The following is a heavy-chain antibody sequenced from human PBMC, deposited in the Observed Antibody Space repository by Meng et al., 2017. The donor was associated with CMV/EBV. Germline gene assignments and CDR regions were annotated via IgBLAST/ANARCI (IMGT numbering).Heavy chain of an antibody. CDR1: GFTFSSYD. J-gene: IGHJ6*02. D-gene: IGHD3-3*01. V-gene: IGHV3-13*01. CDR3: ARGNGKSYDFWSGYNYYYYGMDV. CDR2: IGTAGDT. Sequence: GGSLRLSCAASGFTFSSYDMHWVRQATGKGLEWVSAIGTAGDTYYPGSVKGRFTISRENAKNSLYLQMNSLRAGDTAVYYCARGNGKSYDFWSGYNYYYYGMDVWGQGTTVTVSS.